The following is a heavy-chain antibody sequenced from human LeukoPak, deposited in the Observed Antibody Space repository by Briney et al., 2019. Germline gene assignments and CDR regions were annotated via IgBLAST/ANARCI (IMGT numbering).Heavy chain of an antibody. D-gene: IGHD6-19*01. V-gene: IGHV3-23*01. Sequence: GGSLRLSCAASGFTFSSYAMSWVRQAPGKGLEWVSTIRGSGASTYYADPVKGRFTISRDNSKNTLYLQMNSLRTEDTAVCYCARGDSSGWYVVTGWFDPWGQGTLVTVSS. CDR2: IRGSGAST. J-gene: IGHJ5*02. CDR3: ARGDSSGWYVVTGWFDP. CDR1: GFTFSSYA.